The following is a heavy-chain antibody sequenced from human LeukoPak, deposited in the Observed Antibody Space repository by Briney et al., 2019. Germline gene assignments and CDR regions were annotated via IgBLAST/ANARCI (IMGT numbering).Heavy chain of an antibody. D-gene: IGHD3-10*01. CDR2: IYTSGST. V-gene: IGHV4-4*09. J-gene: IGHJ6*03. CDR3: ARTPLVWFGELLPYYYYMDV. Sequence: SETLSLTCTVSGGSISSYYWSWIRQPPGKGLEWIGYIYTSGSTNYNPSLKSRVTISVDTSKNQFSLKLSSVTAADTAVYYCARTPLVWFGELLPYYYYMDVWGKGTTVTVSS. CDR1: GGSISSYY.